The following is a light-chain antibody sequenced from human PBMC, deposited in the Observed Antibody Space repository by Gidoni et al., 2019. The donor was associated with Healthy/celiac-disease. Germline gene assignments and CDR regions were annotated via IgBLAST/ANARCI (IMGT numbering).Light chain of an antibody. Sequence: EIVLTYSPATLSFSPGERATLSCRASQSVSSYLTWYQQKPGQAPMLLIYDASNRATGIPARFSGSGSGTDFTLTISSLEPEDFAVYYCQQRSNWPLATFGGXTKVEIK. CDR3: QQRSNWPLAT. CDR2: DAS. CDR1: QSVSSY. V-gene: IGKV3-11*01. J-gene: IGKJ4*01.